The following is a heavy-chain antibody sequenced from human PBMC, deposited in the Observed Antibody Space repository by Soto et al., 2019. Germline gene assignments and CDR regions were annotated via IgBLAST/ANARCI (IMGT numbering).Heavy chain of an antibody. Sequence: MRLSCAASGFTFSSYWMSWVRQAPGKGLEWVANIKQDGSEKYYVDSVKGRFTISRDNAKNSLYLQMKSLRDTAVYYCARDWRIVATIPAPDYGMDAWGQGTTVTVSS. CDR1: GFTFSSYW. CDR3: ARDWRIVATIPAPDYGMDA. CDR2: IKQDGSEK. J-gene: IGHJ6*02. V-gene: IGHV3-7*01. D-gene: IGHD5-12*01.